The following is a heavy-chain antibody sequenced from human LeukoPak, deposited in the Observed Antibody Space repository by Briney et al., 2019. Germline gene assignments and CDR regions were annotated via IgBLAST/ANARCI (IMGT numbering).Heavy chain of an antibody. CDR2: IKQDGSEK. V-gene: IGHV3-7*01. CDR3: ARDLTIDY. D-gene: IGHD3-9*01. J-gene: IGHJ4*02. Sequence: GGSLRLSCAASGFTFNHYWMTWVRQAPERGLEWVANIKQDGSEKYYVDSVKGRFTVSRDNSKNTLYLQMNSLRAEDTAVYYCARDLTIDYWGQGTLVTVSS. CDR1: GFTFNHYW.